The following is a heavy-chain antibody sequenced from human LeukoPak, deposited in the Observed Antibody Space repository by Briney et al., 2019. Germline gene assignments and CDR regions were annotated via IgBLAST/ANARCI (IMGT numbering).Heavy chain of an antibody. V-gene: IGHV4-34*01. CDR3: ARSYITMIVGAEFDY. CDR1: GGSFSGYY. CDR2: INHSGST. J-gene: IGHJ4*02. Sequence: SEPLSLTCAVYGGSFSGYYWSWIRQPPGKGLEWIGEINHSGSTYYNPSLKSRVTISVDTSKNQFPLKLSSVTAADTAVYYCARSYITMIVGAEFDYWGQGTLVTVSS. D-gene: IGHD3-22*01.